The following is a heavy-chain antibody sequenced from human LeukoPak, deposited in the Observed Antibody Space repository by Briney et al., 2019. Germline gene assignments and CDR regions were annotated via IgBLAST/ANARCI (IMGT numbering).Heavy chain of an antibody. J-gene: IGHJ4*02. CDR2: IRGSGDNT. Sequence: PGGSLRLSCAASGFTFTSCTISWVRQAPGKGLEWVSDIRGSGDNTYYADSVKGRFTISRDNSKNTLYLQMSSLRAEDTAVYFCAKGGSYRVQPYFDYWGQGALVTVSS. V-gene: IGHV3-23*01. CDR3: AKGGSYRVQPYFDY. CDR1: GFTFTSCT. D-gene: IGHD1-1*01.